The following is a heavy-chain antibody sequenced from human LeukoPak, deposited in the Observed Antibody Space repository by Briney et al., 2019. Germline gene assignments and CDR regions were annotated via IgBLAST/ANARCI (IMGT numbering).Heavy chain of an antibody. D-gene: IGHD6-19*01. Sequence: ASVKVSCKASGYTXTNYGITWVRQAPGQGLEWMGWISGYNGNTNYAEKLQGRVTMTTDTSTSTAYMELRSLRSDDTAVYYCARVRSGWYSEDAFDIWGQGTMVTVSS. CDR2: ISGYNGNT. CDR1: GYTXTNYG. J-gene: IGHJ3*02. V-gene: IGHV1-18*01. CDR3: ARVRSGWYSEDAFDI.